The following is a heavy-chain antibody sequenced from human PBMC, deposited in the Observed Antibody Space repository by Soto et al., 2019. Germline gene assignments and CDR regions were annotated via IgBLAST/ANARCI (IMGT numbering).Heavy chain of an antibody. CDR2: VYYRGRS. CDR1: GGSVSDSSYY. J-gene: IGHJ4*02. V-gene: IGHV4-39*01. Sequence: SETLSLTCTVSGGSVSDSSYYWGGIRHSPGKGLEWIGSVYYRGRSYSKSSVKSRVTISVDTSKNQFSLNLNSVTASDTAVYFCVSQRTSVLTQAYFDYWGPGALVTVSS. D-gene: IGHD2-8*01. CDR3: VSQRTSVLTQAYFDY.